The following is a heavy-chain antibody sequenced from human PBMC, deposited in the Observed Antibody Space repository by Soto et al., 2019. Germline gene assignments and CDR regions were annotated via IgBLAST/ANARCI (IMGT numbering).Heavy chain of an antibody. V-gene: IGHV3-49*04. CDR2: IRSMAYGGTT. J-gene: IGHJ4*02. Sequence: PGGSLRLSCAAAGFSVSTSHISWVRQAPGKGLEWVGFIRSMAYGGTTEYAASVKGRFTISRDDSRSIAYVQMNSLISEDTAVYYCARIYGSGTFLPDYWGQGTLVTVSS. D-gene: IGHD3-10*01. CDR3: ARIYGSGTFLPDY. CDR1: GFSVSTSH.